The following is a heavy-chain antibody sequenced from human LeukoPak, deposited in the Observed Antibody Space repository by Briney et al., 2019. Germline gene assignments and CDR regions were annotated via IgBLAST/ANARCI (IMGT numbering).Heavy chain of an antibody. CDR3: ARVKHAQYSSGWYLGFDP. CDR2: IYYSGST. Sequence: KTSETLSLTCTVSGGSISSSSYYWGWIRQPPRKGLEWIGSIYYSGSTYYNPSLKSRVTISVDTSKNQFSLKLSSVTAADTAVYYCARVKHAQYSSGWYLGFDPWGQGTLVTVSS. D-gene: IGHD6-19*01. J-gene: IGHJ5*02. CDR1: GGSISSSSYY. V-gene: IGHV4-39*07.